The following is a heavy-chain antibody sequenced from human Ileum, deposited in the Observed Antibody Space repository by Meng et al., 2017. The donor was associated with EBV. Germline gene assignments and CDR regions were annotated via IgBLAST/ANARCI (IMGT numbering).Heavy chain of an antibody. V-gene: IGHV6-1*01. CDR1: GESVSSNSAA. CDR3: ARDSSSSAYSPFDY. Sequence: VKLHPSGPGMVKPSQPLSLTCANSGESVSSNSAAWNWIRQSPSRGLEWLGRTYYRSKWYNDYAVSVKSRITINPDTSKSQFSLQLNSVTPEDTAVYYCARDSSSSAYSPFDYWGQGTLVTVSS. J-gene: IGHJ4*02. CDR2: TYYRSKWYN. D-gene: IGHD3-22*01.